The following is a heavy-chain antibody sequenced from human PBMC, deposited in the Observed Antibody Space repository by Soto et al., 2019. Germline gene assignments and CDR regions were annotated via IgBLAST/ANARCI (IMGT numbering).Heavy chain of an antibody. CDR1: GGSFRGYY. CDR3: ARGSDSSWYSRYMDV. Sequence: QVQLQQWGAGLLKPSETLSLTCAVYGGSFRGYYWSWIRQPPGKGLEWIGEINHSGSTNYNPSLKSRVTISVDTSKNQFSLKLSSVTAADTAVYYCARGSDSSWYSRYMDVWGKGTTVTVSS. J-gene: IGHJ6*03. V-gene: IGHV4-34*01. CDR2: INHSGST. D-gene: IGHD6-13*01.